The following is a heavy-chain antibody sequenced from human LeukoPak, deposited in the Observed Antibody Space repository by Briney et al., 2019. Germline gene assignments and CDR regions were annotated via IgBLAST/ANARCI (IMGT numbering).Heavy chain of an antibody. D-gene: IGHD3-16*01. CDR1: GFTFRSSW. CDR3: AKFGRSTSPVN. V-gene: IGHV3-7*01. CDR2: IRRDGSEK. J-gene: IGHJ4*02. Sequence: GGSLKLSCAASGFTFRSSWMSWVRLAPGKGLEWVGNIRRDGSEKQYVDSVKGRFTISRDNAQNSLFLQMNSLRAEDTAVYYCAKFGRSTSPVNWGQGTLVTVSS.